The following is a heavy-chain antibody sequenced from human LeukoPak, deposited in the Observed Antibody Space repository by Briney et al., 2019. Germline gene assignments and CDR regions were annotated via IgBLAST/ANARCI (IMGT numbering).Heavy chain of an antibody. J-gene: IGHJ3*02. Sequence: PGGSLRLSCAASGFTFNSYSMNWVRQAPGEGLEWVSSISSSGTYIYYPDSLKGRFTIFRDNAKNSLYLQMNSLRAEDTAVYYCARDRAPYYDTSGYLAYGFEIWGQGTMATVSS. CDR1: GFTFNSYS. D-gene: IGHD3-22*01. CDR2: ISSSGTYI. V-gene: IGHV3-21*01. CDR3: ARDRAPYYDTSGYLAYGFEI.